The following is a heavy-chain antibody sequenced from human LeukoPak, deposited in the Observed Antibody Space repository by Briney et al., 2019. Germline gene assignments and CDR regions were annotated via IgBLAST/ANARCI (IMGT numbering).Heavy chain of an antibody. CDR1: GGSFSGYY. CDR2: INHSGST. D-gene: IGHD3-3*01. CDR3: ARVTIFGVVSNLFDY. J-gene: IGHJ4*02. V-gene: IGHV4-34*01. Sequence: SETLSLTCAVYGGSFSGYYWSWIRQPPGKGLEWIGEINHSGSTNYNPSLKSRVTISVDTSKNQFSLKLSSVTAADTAVYYCARVTIFGVVSNLFDYWGQGTLVTVSS.